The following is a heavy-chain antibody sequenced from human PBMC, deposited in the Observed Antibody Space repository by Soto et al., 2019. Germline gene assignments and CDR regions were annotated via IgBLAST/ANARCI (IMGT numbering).Heavy chain of an antibody. Sequence: QVQLVQSGAEVKKPGASVKVSCKASGYTFTSYYMHWVRQAPGQGLEWMGIINPSGGSTSYAQKFQGRVTMTRDTSTSTVYMELSSLRSEDTAVYYCARVRLLWFGDSGYYGMDVWGQGTTVTVSS. J-gene: IGHJ6*02. CDR3: ARVRLLWFGDSGYYGMDV. CDR2: INPSGGST. D-gene: IGHD3-10*01. V-gene: IGHV1-46*01. CDR1: GYTFTSYY.